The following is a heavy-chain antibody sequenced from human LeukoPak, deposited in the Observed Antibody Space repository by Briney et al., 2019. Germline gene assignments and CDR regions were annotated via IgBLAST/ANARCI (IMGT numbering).Heavy chain of an antibody. CDR2: IYHTGNT. J-gene: IGHJ4*02. V-gene: IGHV4-38-2*02. Sequence: SETLSLICSVSNYSISSYYYWGWIRPPLGKGLEWIGSIYHTGNTYYNPSLESRVTISVDMSKNQFSLRLNSVTAADTAVYYCARRSIRGVSRYWGQGTLVTVSS. D-gene: IGHD3-10*01. CDR3: ARRSIRGVSRY. CDR1: NYSISSYYY.